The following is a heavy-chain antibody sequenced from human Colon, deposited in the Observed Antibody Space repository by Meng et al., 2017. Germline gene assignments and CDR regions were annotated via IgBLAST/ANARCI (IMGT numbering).Heavy chain of an antibody. CDR3: ATERPEGYSFDY. CDR2: IRPNG. V-gene: IGHV1-46*01. CDR1: RNIFVTQY. Sequence: ASVKVSCKASRNIFVTQYIHWVRQAPGQGLEWMGIIRPNGNYQENFQGRVTVTRDTTTSTVYMELRSLTSEDTAVYYCATERPEGYSFDYWGQGTQVTVSS. J-gene: IGHJ4*02. D-gene: IGHD5-24*01.